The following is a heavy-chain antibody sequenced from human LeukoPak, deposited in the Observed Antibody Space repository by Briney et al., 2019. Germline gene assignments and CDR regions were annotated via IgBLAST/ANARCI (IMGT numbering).Heavy chain of an antibody. CDR3: ATSIGWPNVFDY. V-gene: IGHV4-59*01. CDR1: GGSITTYY. Sequence: SETLSLTCTVSGGSITTYYWTWIRQTPDKGLQFIGSFYHTGSTNYNPSLESAVTISEDTSKNQISLELRSVTAADTAVYYCATSIGWPNVFDYWGQGTLVTVSS. CDR2: FYHTGST. D-gene: IGHD2-21*01. J-gene: IGHJ4*02.